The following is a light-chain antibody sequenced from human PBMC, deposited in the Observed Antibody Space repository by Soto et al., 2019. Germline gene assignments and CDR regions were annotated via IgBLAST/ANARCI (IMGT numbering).Light chain of an antibody. CDR3: QKYGSSPRT. V-gene: IGKV3-20*01. CDR1: QSINSRS. Sequence: EIVRTESPGTLPLSPGEIATLPCGASQSINSRSLAWYQQKPGQAPRIVIYDESSRATGIPDRLSGSGSGTDFNLTISRLEPEDVAVYYCQKYGSSPRTCGQGTKVDIK. J-gene: IGKJ1*01. CDR2: DES.